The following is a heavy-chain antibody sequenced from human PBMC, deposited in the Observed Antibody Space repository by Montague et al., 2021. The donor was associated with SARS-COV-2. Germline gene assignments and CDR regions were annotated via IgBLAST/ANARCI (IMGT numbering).Heavy chain of an antibody. V-gene: IGHV4-59*01. D-gene: IGHD6-19*01. CDR1: GGSISSYY. CDR3: ARGSGWMGNAFDI. Sequence: SETLSPTCTVSGGSISSYYWSWIQQPPGKGLEWIGYIYYSGSTNYNPSLKSRVTISVDTSKNQFSLKLSSVTAADTAVYYCARGSGWMGNAFDIWGQGAMVTVSS. J-gene: IGHJ3*02. CDR2: IYYSGST.